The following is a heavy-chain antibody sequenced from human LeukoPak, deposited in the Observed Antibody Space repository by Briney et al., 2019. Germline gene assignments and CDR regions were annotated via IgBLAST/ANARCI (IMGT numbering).Heavy chain of an antibody. CDR1: GFTFSSYA. V-gene: IGHV3-48*04. CDR2: ISGSGTTI. Sequence: GGSLRLSCAASGFTFSSYAMSWVRQAPGKGLEWVSSISGSGTTIYSADSVRGRFTVSRDNAKNSLFLHMNSLRAEDTAVYYCAIQITMIVVVPYFGYWGQGTLVTVSS. CDR3: AIQITMIVVVPYFGY. J-gene: IGHJ4*02. D-gene: IGHD3-22*01.